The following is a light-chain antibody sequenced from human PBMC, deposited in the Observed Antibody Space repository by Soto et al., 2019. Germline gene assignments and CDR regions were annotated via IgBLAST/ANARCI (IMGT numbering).Light chain of an antibody. J-gene: IGLJ1*01. CDR3: PSYDSSLSGDV. V-gene: IGLV1-40*01. CDR1: SSNIGAGYD. CDR2: GNN. Sequence: QSVLTQPPSVSGAPGQRVTISCTGSSSNIGAGYDVHGYQQLPGTAPKLLIYGNNNRPSVVPDRFSGSKSGTSASLAITGLQAEDEADYYCPSYDSSLSGDVFGTGTKVTVL.